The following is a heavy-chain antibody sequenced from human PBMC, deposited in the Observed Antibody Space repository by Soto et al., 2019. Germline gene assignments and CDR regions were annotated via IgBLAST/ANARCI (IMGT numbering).Heavy chain of an antibody. Sequence: GGSLRLSCAASGFTFSSYAMHWVRQAPGKGLEWVAVISYDGSNKYYADSVKGRFTISRDNSKNTLYLQMNSLRAEDTAVYYCARDYGSKPNGGGYDSYFDYWGQGTLVTVSS. D-gene: IGHD5-12*01. J-gene: IGHJ4*02. V-gene: IGHV3-30-3*01. CDR1: GFTFSSYA. CDR3: ARDYGSKPNGGGYDSYFDY. CDR2: ISYDGSNK.